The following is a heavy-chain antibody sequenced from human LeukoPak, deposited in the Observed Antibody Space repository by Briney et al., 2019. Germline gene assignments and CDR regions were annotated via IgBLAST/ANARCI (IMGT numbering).Heavy chain of an antibody. D-gene: IGHD6-13*01. CDR3: AKDLGDSSSWYYYIDY. V-gene: IGHV3-30*18. CDR1: GFTFSSYG. J-gene: IGHJ4*02. CDR2: ISYDGSNK. Sequence: GGSLRLSCAASGFTFSSYGMHWVRQAPGKGLEWVAVISYDGSNKYYADSVKGRFTISRDNSKNTLYLQMNSLRAEDTAVYYCAKDLGDSSSWYYYIDYWGQGTLVTVSS.